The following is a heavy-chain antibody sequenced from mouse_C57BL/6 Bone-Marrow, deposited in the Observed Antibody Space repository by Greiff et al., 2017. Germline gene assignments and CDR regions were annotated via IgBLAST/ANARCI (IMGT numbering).Heavy chain of an antibody. CDR3: ARSHSSGSWFAY. CDR1: GYTFTDYV. Sequence: QVQLKQSGPELVKPGASVKMSCKASGYTFTDYVIRWVKQRTGQGLEWIGEIYPGSGSTYYNEKFKGKATLTADKSSNTAYMQLSSLTSEDSAVYFCARSHSSGSWFAYWGQGTLVTVSA. J-gene: IGHJ3*01. V-gene: IGHV1-77*01. CDR2: IYPGSGST. D-gene: IGHD3-1*01.